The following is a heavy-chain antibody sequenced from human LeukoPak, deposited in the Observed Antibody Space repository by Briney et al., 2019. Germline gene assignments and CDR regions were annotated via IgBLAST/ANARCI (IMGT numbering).Heavy chain of an antibody. CDR2: ISSSGGST. V-gene: IGHV3-23*01. J-gene: IGHJ4*02. CDR3: AKQSSSWRPPDY. Sequence: GALRLSCAASGFTFSSYAMSWVRQVPGKGLEWVSTISSSGGSTYYADSVKDRFTISRDNSKYTLYLQMNSLRAEDTAVYYCAKQSSSWRPPDYWGQGTLVTVSS. CDR1: GFTFSSYA. D-gene: IGHD6-13*01.